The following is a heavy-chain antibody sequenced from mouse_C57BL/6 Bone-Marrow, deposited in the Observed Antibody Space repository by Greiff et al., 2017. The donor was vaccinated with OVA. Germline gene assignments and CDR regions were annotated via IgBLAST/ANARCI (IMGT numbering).Heavy chain of an antibody. D-gene: IGHD1-1*01. J-gene: IGHJ3*01. CDR1: GFTFSSYG. Sequence: EVKLMESGGDLVKPGGSLKLSCAASGFTFSSYGMSWVRQTPDKRLEWVATISSGGSYTYYPDSVKGRFTISRDNAKNTLYLQMSSLKSEDTAMYYCARRGSSYAFLAYWGQGTLVTVSA. CDR3: ARRGSSYAFLAY. CDR2: ISSGGSYT. V-gene: IGHV5-6*02.